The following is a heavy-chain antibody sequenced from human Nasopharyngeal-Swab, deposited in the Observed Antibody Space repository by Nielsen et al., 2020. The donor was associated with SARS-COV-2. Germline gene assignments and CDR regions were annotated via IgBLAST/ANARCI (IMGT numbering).Heavy chain of an antibody. CDR3: ARIGVGATYYFDY. V-gene: IGHV3-30*14. D-gene: IGHD1-26*01. J-gene: IGHJ4*02. Sequence: GGSLRLSCAASGFTFSTYDMHWVRQAPGKGLEWVAVISYDGINKYYADSVKGRFTISRDNSKNTLYLQMNSLRAEDTAVYYCARIGVGATYYFDYWGQGTLVTVSS. CDR1: GFTFSTYD. CDR2: ISYDGINK.